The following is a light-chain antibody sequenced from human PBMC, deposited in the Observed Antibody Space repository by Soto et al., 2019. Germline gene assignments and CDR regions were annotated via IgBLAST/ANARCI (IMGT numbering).Light chain of an antibody. V-gene: IGKV1-39*01. J-gene: IGKJ4*01. Sequence: DIQMTQSPSPLSASVGDRVTITCRASQSINSYVHWYQQKPGKAPKLLISDASNLQSGVPLRFSGSGSGTDFTLTISNLQPEDLANYYCQQNYRTPNTFGGGTKLEI. CDR1: QSINSY. CDR2: DAS. CDR3: QQNYRTPNT.